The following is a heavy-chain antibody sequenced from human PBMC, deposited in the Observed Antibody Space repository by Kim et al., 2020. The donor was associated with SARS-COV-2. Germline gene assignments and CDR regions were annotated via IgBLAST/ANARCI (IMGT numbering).Heavy chain of an antibody. Sequence: GGSLRLSCAASGFTFSSYAMSWVRQAPVKGLEWVSAISGSGGSTYYADSVKGRFTISRDNSKNTLYLQMNSLRAEDTAVYYCAGGYGSGSYDPFYYYYGMDVWGQGTTVTVSS. J-gene: IGHJ6*02. CDR2: ISGSGGST. D-gene: IGHD3-10*01. CDR3: AGGYGSGSYDPFYYYYGMDV. V-gene: IGHV3-23*01. CDR1: GFTFSSYA.